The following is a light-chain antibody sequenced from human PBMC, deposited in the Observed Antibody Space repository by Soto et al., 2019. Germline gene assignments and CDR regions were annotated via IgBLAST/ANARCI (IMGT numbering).Light chain of an antibody. CDR1: QSVSKW. CDR2: DAS. Sequence: DIVLTQSPATLSLSPGERATLSCRASQSVSKWLVWYQQKPGQAPRLLIYDASTRASDIPARFSGSGSGTEFTLTINSLQSEDFAVYYCQPYNNWPLTFGGGTKVEIK. J-gene: IGKJ4*01. V-gene: IGKV3D-15*01. CDR3: QPYNNWPLT.